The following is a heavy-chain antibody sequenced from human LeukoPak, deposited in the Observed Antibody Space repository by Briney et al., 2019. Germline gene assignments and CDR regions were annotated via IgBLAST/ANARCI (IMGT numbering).Heavy chain of an antibody. V-gene: IGHV3-30*01. CDR3: ARDSTYYYDSGSSGPHYFDN. CDR1: GFTFSNYA. CDR2: ISSGGTYE. Sequence: GKSLRLSCAASGFTFSNYAMHWVRQAPGKGLEWVTLISSGGTYEYYADSVKGRFTISRDNSKNTLYLQLNSLRAEDTAVYYCARDSTYYYDSGSSGPHYFDNWGQGTLVTVSS. D-gene: IGHD3-10*01. J-gene: IGHJ4*02.